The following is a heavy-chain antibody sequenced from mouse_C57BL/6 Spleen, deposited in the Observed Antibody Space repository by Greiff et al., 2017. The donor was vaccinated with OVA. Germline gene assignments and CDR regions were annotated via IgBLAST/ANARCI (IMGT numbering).Heavy chain of an antibody. CDR3: TRRGGNYEGAMDY. D-gene: IGHD2-1*01. Sequence: VQRVESGAELVRPGASVTLSCKASGYTFTDYEMHWVKQTPVHGLEWIGAIDPETGGTAYNQKFKGKAILTADKSSSTAYMELRSLTSEDAAVYYFTRRGGNYEGAMDYWGQGTSVTVSS. CDR2: IDPETGGT. CDR1: GYTFTDYE. V-gene: IGHV1-15*01. J-gene: IGHJ4*01.